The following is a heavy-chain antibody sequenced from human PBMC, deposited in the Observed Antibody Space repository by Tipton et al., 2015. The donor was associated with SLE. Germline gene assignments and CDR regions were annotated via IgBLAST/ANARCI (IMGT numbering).Heavy chain of an antibody. CDR1: RFTFGSYA. Sequence: RSLRLSCGASRFTFGSYAMHWVRQAPGKGLEWVAVISYDGENEYSADSVKGRFTISRDNSKNTLYLQMHSLRPDDSGMYYCAKDRAAAVTTDYGLDVWGQGTTVTISS. CDR2: ISYDGENE. D-gene: IGHD4-17*01. J-gene: IGHJ6*02. V-gene: IGHV3-30*04. CDR3: AKDRAAAVTTDYGLDV.